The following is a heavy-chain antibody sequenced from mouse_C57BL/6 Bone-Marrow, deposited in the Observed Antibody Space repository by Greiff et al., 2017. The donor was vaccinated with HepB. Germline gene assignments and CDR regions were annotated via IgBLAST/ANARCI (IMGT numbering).Heavy chain of an antibody. D-gene: IGHD1-2*01. Sequence: QVQLQQPGAELVRPGSSVKLSCKASGYTFTSYWMHWVKQRPIQGLEWIGNIDPSDSETHYNQKFKDKATLTVDKSSSTAYMQLSSLTSEDSAVYYCARGRVPYYGFYAMDYWGQGTSVTVSS. CDR1: GYTFTSYW. J-gene: IGHJ4*01. CDR3: ARGRVPYYGFYAMDY. CDR2: IDPSDSET. V-gene: IGHV1-52*01.